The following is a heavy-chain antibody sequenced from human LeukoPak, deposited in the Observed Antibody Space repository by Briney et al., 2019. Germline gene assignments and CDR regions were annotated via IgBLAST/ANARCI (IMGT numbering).Heavy chain of an antibody. V-gene: IGHV3-7*01. J-gene: IGHJ4*02. CDR1: GFTFSSYW. CDR3: ATSRTFDY. Sequence: GGPLRLSCTASGFTFSSYWMNWVRQAPGKGLEWVANIKQDGSEKYYVDSVKGRFTISRDNTKNSLYLQMNNLRTDDTAVYYCATSRTFDYWGQGTLVTVSS. D-gene: IGHD2-2*01. CDR2: IKQDGSEK.